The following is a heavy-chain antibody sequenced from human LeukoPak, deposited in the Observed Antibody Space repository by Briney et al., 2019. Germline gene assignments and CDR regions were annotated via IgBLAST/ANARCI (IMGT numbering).Heavy chain of an antibody. CDR2: IWYDGTNK. V-gene: IGHV3-33*01. J-gene: IGHJ4*02. CDR3: ARDLSDTAYFDC. CDR1: GFSFSSYG. Sequence: GGSLRLSCAATGFSFSSYGMHRVRQAPGKGLEWVAVIWYDGTNKNYADSVKGRFTISRDNSKNMLYLQMNSLRVEDTALYYCARDLSDTAYFDCCGQGTLVTVSS. D-gene: IGHD5-18*01.